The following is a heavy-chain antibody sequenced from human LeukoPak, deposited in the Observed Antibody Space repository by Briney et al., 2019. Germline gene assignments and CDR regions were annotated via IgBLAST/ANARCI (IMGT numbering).Heavy chain of an antibody. D-gene: IGHD3-22*01. CDR2: INSDGSST. CDR1: GFTFSSYW. J-gene: IGHJ3*02. Sequence: GGSLRLSCAASGFTFSSYWMHWVRQAREKGLVWVSCINSDGSSTSYADSVQGRFTISRDNAKNTLYLQMNTVRAEDTAVYYCARDQYYYDSSGYFDAFDIWGQGTMVTVSS. CDR3: ARDQYYYDSSGYFDAFDI. V-gene: IGHV3-74*01.